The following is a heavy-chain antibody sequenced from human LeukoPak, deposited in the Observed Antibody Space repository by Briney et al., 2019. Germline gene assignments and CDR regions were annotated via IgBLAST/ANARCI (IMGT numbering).Heavy chain of an antibody. CDR3: ARGGYSYGALDY. V-gene: IGHV3-53*01. CDR1: GFTFSSYV. J-gene: IGHJ4*02. CDR2: IYSGGTT. D-gene: IGHD5-18*01. Sequence: PGGSLRLSCAASGFTFSSYVMNWVRQAPGKGLEWVSVIYSGGTTYYTDSVKGRFTISRDNSKNTLYLQMNSLRAEDTAVYYCARGGYSYGALDYWGQGTLVTVSS.